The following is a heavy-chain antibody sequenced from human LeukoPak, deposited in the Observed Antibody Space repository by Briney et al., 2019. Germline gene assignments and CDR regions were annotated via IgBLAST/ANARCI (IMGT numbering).Heavy chain of an antibody. J-gene: IGHJ4*02. CDR2: ISGSGGST. Sequence: GGSLRLSCVVSGFTFSDYHMNWVRQAPGKGLEWVSAISGSGGSTYYADSVKGRFTISRDNSKNTLYLQMNSLRAEDTAVYFCAKDRGEVWGQGTLVTVSS. V-gene: IGHV3-23*01. CDR3: AKDRGEV. D-gene: IGHD3-10*01. CDR1: GFTFSDYH.